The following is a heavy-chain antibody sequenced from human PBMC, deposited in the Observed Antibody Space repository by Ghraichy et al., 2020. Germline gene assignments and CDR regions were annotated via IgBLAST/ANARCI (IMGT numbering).Heavy chain of an antibody. J-gene: IGHJ5*02. Sequence: SQTLSLTCTVSGGSISSTSYYWGWIRQPPGKGLEWVGSIYYSGSTYCNPSLKSRVTISVDTSKNQFSLKLSSVTAADTALYYCARHPYYDFSNNWFDPWGQGTLVTVSS. D-gene: IGHD3-3*01. CDR3: ARHPYYDFSNNWFDP. CDR1: GGSISSTSYY. CDR2: IYYSGST. V-gene: IGHV4-39*01.